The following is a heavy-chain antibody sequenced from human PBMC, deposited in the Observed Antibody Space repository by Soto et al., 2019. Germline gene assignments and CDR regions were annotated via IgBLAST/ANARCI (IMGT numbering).Heavy chain of an antibody. CDR2: IWYDGSNK. J-gene: IGHJ6*02. V-gene: IGHV3-33*01. CDR1: GLTFSSYG. Sequence: PGGSLRLSCAASGLTFSSYGMHWVRQAPGKGLEWVAVIWYDGSNKYYADSVKGRFTISRDNSKNTLYLQMNSLRAEDTAVYYCARNGEDTAQSGWYGMDVWGQGTTVTVSS. D-gene: IGHD5-18*01. CDR3: ARNGEDTAQSGWYGMDV.